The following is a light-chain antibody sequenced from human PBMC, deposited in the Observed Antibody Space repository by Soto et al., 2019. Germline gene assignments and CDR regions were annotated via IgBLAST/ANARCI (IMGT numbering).Light chain of an antibody. Sequence: QSALTQPRSVSGSPGQSVTISCTGTSSDVGGYNYVSWYQHHPGKAPKLMIYDVDKRPSGVPGRFSGSKSGNAASLTISGLQAGDESDYYCGSYSSTDTPFVFGTGTKVTVL. V-gene: IGLV2-11*01. CDR2: DVD. J-gene: IGLJ1*01. CDR3: GSYSSTDTPFV. CDR1: SSDVGGYNY.